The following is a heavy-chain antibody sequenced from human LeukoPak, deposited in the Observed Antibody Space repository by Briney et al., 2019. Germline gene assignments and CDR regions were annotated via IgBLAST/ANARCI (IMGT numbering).Heavy chain of an antibody. V-gene: IGHV1-46*01. CDR1: GYTFTSYY. J-gene: IGHJ6*03. CDR3: ARDMVRGVITTISTPYYYYYMDV. CDR2: INPSGGST. D-gene: IGHD3-10*01. Sequence: GASVKVSCKASGYTFTSYYMHWVRQAPGQGLEWVGIINPSGGSTSYAQKFQGRVTMTRDTSTSTVYMELSSLRSEDTAVYYCARDMVRGVITTISTPYYYYYMDVWGKGTTVTISS.